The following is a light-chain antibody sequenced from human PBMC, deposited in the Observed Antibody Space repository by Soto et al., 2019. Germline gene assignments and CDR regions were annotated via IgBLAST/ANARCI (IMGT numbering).Light chain of an antibody. J-gene: IGLJ2*01. CDR2: DVS. Sequence: QSALTQPASVSGSPGQSITISCTGSSSDVGGYNYVSWYQQHPGKAPKLMIFDVSNRPSGVSNRFSGSKSGDSASLTISGLQAEDEADYCCSSYTTNNTVLFGGGTQLTVL. V-gene: IGLV2-14*01. CDR3: SSYTTNNTVL. CDR1: SSDVGGYNY.